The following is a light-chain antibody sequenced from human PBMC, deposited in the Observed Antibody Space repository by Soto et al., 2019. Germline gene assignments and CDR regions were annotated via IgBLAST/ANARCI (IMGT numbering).Light chain of an antibody. J-gene: IGKJ3*01. Sequence: DIVMTQSPLSLPVTPGEPASISCRSSQSLLHSNGYNYLDWYLQKPGQSPPLLHYLGSNRDSGVPDRFSGSGSGTDLTLKISRVEAEDVGVYYCMQALQTPFTFGPGTKVDI. V-gene: IGKV2-28*01. CDR1: QSLLHSNGYNY. CDR3: MQALQTPFT. CDR2: LGS.